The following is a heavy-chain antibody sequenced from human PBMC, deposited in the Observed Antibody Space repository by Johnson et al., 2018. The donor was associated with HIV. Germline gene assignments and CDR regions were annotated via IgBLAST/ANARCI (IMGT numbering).Heavy chain of an antibody. V-gene: IGHV3-20*04. D-gene: IGHD2/OR15-2a*01. J-gene: IGHJ3*02. CDR1: GFIFNDYG. CDR3: ARVLGISQGDAFDM. CDR2: INWNGGTT. Sequence: EQLVESGGGVVRPGGSLRLSCAASGFIFNDYGMSWVRQVPGKGLEWVSTINWNGGTTTYADSVTGRFTISRDNAKTSLYVQMNSLRAEDTALYYCARVLGISQGDAFDMWGQWTLVTVSS.